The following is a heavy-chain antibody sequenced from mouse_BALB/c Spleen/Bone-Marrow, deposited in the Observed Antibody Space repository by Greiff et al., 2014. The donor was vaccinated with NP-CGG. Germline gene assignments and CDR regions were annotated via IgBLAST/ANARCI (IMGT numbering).Heavy chain of an antibody. CDR2: IDPGNGDT. CDR3: PLYRCPRTWFAY. D-gene: IGHD2-14*01. CDR1: GFNIKDYY. V-gene: IGHV14-4*02. Sequence: VQLKESGAELVRSGASVKLSCTASGFNIKDYYMYWGKQRPEQGLEWIGWIDPGNGDTEYAPKFQGKATLTADTSSKTAYMHLSSLRSETTDVYYCPLYRCPRTWFAYWGQGTLITVSA. J-gene: IGHJ3*01.